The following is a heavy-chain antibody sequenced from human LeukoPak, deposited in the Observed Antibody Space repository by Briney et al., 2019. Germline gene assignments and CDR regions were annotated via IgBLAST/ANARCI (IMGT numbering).Heavy chain of an antibody. J-gene: IGHJ4*02. CDR1: GDSVSSNSAA. Sequence: SQTLSLTCAISGDSVSSNSAAWNWIRQSPSRGLEWLGRTYYRSKWYNDYAASVKSRITFNPDTSKNQFSLQLTSVTPEDTAVYYCARDYGYSSGWYDYWGQGTLVTVSS. D-gene: IGHD6-19*01. CDR2: TYYRSKWYN. CDR3: ARDYGYSSGWYDY. V-gene: IGHV6-1*01.